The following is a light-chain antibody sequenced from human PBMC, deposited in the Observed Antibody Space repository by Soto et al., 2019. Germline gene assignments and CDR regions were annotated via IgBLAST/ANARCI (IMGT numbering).Light chain of an antibody. Sequence: QSALTQPASVSGSPGQSITISCTGTSSDVGGYNYVSWYQQHPGKAPKLMIYEVSNRPSGVSNRFSGSKSGNTASLTISGLQAEDEADYYCSSYTSSSIDYVFGTGTEHIVL. CDR3: SSYTSSSIDYV. J-gene: IGLJ1*01. CDR2: EVS. CDR1: SSDVGGYNY. V-gene: IGLV2-14*01.